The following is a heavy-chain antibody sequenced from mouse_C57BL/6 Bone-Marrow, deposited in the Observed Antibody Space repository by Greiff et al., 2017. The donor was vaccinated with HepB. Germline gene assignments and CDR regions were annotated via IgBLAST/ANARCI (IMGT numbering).Heavy chain of an antibody. J-gene: IGHJ2*01. CDR2: IYPRDGST. CDR1: GYTFTDYT. CDR3: AKNGLYFYGIGYGY. V-gene: IGHV1-78*01. Sequence: QVQLQQSDAELVKPGASVKISCKVSGYTFTDYTIHWMKQRPEQGLEWIGYIYPRDGSTKYNEKFKGKATLTADKSSSTAYMQLTSLTSEDSAVYICAKNGLYFYGIGYGYWDQGTTPTVTS. D-gene: IGHD1-1*01.